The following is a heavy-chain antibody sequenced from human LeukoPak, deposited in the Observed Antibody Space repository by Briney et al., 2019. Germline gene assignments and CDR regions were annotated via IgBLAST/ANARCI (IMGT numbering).Heavy chain of an antibody. CDR2: ISYDGTNK. CDR3: ARIAWDAFDI. J-gene: IGHJ3*02. CDR1: GFMFSSYA. V-gene: IGHV3-30-3*01. D-gene: IGHD2-15*01. Sequence: GGSLRLSCAASGFMFSSYAMHWVRQAPGKGLEWVAVISYDGTNKYFADSVKGRFTISRDNAKNTLYLQMNSLRAEDTAVYYCARIAWDAFDIWGQGTMVTVSS.